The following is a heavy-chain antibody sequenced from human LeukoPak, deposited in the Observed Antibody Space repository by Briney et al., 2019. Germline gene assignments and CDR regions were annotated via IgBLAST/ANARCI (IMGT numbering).Heavy chain of an antibody. J-gene: IGHJ6*02. Sequence: ASVKVSCKASGYTFTSYGIGWVRQAPGQGLEWMGWISAYNGNTNYAQKLQGRVTMTTDTSTSTAYMELRSLRSDDTAVYYCATAGYCSSTSCSHYYYYGMDVWGQGTTVTVSS. D-gene: IGHD2-2*01. V-gene: IGHV1-18*01. CDR3: ATAGYCSSTSCSHYYYYGMDV. CDR2: ISAYNGNT. CDR1: GYTFTSYG.